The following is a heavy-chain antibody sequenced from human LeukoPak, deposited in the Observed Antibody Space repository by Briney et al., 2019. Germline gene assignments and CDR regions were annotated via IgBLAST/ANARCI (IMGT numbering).Heavy chain of an antibody. CDR2: IYTSGST. Sequence: SETLSLTCTVSGGSISSYYWSWIRQPAGKGLEWIGRIYTSGSTNYNPSLKSRVTMSVDTSKNQFSLKLSSVTAADTAVYYCARVGGNYYDSSGYYFNWFDPWGQGTLVTVSS. CDR1: GGSISSYY. V-gene: IGHV4-4*07. CDR3: ARVGGNYYDSSGYYFNWFDP. J-gene: IGHJ5*02. D-gene: IGHD3-22*01.